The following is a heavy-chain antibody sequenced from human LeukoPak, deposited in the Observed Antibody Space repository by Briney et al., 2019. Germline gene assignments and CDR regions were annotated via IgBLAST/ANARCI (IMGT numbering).Heavy chain of an antibody. D-gene: IGHD1-1*01. CDR2: INHSGST. CDR1: GGSFSGYY. CDR3: ARLNWNDSSLDY. V-gene: IGHV4-34*01. Sequence: SETLSLTCAVYGGSFSGYYWSWIRQPPGKGLEWIGEINHSGSTYYNPSLKSRVTISVDTSKNQFSLKLSSVTAADTAVYYCARLNWNDSSLDYWGQGTLVTVSS. J-gene: IGHJ4*02.